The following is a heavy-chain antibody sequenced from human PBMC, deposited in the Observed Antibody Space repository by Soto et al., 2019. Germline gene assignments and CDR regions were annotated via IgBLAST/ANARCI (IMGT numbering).Heavy chain of an antibody. J-gene: IGHJ6*02. CDR1: GYSFTSYW. V-gene: IGHV5-10-1*01. CDR2: IDPSDSYT. D-gene: IGHD3-10*01. CDR3: ACLAIVRGVPTYVMDV. Sequence: PGESLKISCKGSGYSFTSYWISWVRQMPGKGLEWMGRIDPSDSYTNYSPSFQGHVTISADKSISTVYLQWSSLKASDTAMYFSACLAIVRGVPTYVMDVWGQGTTVTVSS.